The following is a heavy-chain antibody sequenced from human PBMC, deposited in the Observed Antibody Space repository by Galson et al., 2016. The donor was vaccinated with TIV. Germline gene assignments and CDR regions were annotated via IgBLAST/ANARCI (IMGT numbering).Heavy chain of an antibody. D-gene: IGHD4-17*01. Sequence: QSGAEVKKPGESLKISCQGFGYSFTRYWIAWVRQMPGQGLEWMGMIFPGDSETRYSPSFRGQVTISVDKSINTAYLQWSTLRASDTALYFCARQNDYGDYRGDAFDIWGQGTMVTVSS. CDR2: IFPGDSET. CDR1: GYSFTRYW. CDR3: ARQNDYGDYRGDAFDI. V-gene: IGHV5-51*01. J-gene: IGHJ3*02.